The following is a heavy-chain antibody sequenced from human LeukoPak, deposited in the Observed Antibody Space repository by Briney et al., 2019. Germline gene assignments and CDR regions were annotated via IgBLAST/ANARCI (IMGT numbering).Heavy chain of an antibody. Sequence: PGRSLRPSCAASGFNFGSYSMIWVRQAPGKGLEWVSHISSGSSNIYYADSVKGRFTISRDNAKNSLYLQMNSLRAEDTAVYYCAKTSGVVVTFFDYWGQGTLVTVSS. CDR2: ISSGSSNI. CDR3: AKTSGVVVTFFDY. CDR1: GFNFGSYS. D-gene: IGHD2-21*02. J-gene: IGHJ4*02. V-gene: IGHV3-48*04.